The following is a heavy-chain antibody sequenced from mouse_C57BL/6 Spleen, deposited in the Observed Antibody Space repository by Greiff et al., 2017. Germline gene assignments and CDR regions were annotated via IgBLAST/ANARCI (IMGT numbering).Heavy chain of an antibody. V-gene: IGHV1-66*01. Sequence: QVQLKESGPELVKPGASVKISCKASGYSFTSYYIHWVKQRPGQGLEWIGWIYPGSGNTKYNEKFKGKATLTADTSSSTAYMQLSSLTSEDSAVYYCASGNFWFAYWGQGTLVTVSA. CDR2: IYPGSGNT. CDR3: ASGNFWFAY. CDR1: GYSFTSYY. D-gene: IGHD2-1*01. J-gene: IGHJ3*01.